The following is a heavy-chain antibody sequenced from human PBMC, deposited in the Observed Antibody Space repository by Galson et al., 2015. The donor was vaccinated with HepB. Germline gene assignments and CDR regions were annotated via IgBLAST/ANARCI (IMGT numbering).Heavy chain of an antibody. D-gene: IGHD1-20*01. V-gene: IGHV3-30*09. CDR3: AREGDAGSNWRAFDI. Sequence: SLRLSCAASGFTFSSFPMHWVRQLPGKGLEWVAVLANDGRNKYDAVSVKGRFAISRDNSKNTLYLQMDSLRADDTALYYCAREGDAGSNWRAFDIWGQGTMGTVSS. J-gene: IGHJ3*02. CDR2: LANDGRNK. CDR1: GFTFSSFP.